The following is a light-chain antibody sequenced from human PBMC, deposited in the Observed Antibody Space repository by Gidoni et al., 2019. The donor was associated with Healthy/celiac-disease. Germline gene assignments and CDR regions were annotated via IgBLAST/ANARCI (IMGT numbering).Light chain of an antibody. CDR3: QQSYSTPIT. V-gene: IGKV1-39*01. CDR1: QSISSY. CDR2: AAS. Sequence: DIQMTQSPSSLSASVGDRVTITCRASQSISSYLNWYQQKPGNAPKLLIYAASSLQSGVPSRFSGSGSGTEFTLTISSLQPEDVATYYCQQSYSTPITFGQGTRLEIK. J-gene: IGKJ5*01.